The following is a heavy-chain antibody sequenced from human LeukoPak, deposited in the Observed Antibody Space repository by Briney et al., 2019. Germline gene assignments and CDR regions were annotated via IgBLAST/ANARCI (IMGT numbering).Heavy chain of an antibody. J-gene: IGHJ4*02. D-gene: IGHD1-1*01. CDR2: ISYDGRNK. V-gene: IGHV3-30*04. CDR3: AREVERRFDY. Sequence: PGGSLRLSCAASGFTFSSYAMHWVRQAPGKGLDWVAVISYDGRNKYYADSVKGRFTISRDNSKNTLYLQMNSLRAEDTAVYYCAREVERRFDYWGQGTLVTVSS. CDR1: GFTFSSYA.